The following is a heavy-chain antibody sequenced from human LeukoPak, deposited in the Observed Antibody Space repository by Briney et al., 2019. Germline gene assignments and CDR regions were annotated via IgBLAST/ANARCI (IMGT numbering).Heavy chain of an antibody. J-gene: IGHJ3*02. CDR1: GGSFSTYY. CDR2: INHSGST. V-gene: IGHV4-34*01. Sequence: SETLSLTCAVYGGSFSTYYWTRIRQSPGKELEWIGEINHSGSTTYSPSLKSRVTISVDKSKNQFSLRLSSVTAADTAIYYCARVGYPTQRRVLSAVTVPTAGAFDIWGQGTLVTVSS. D-gene: IGHD2-21*02. CDR3: ARVGYPTQRRVLSAVTVPTAGAFDI.